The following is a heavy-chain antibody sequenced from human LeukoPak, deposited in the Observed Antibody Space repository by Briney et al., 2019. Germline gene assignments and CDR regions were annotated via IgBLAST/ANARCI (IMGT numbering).Heavy chain of an antibody. Sequence: GGSLRLSCVASGFPFDRYWMSWVRQGPGKGLEWVANIKHDGSEKNFVDSVKGRFTISRDNAENSLFLQMNSLRADDTAVYFCARQPIYEAYFDFWGQGTLVTVSS. CDR2: IKHDGSEK. V-gene: IGHV3-7*01. CDR3: ARQPIYEAYFDF. D-gene: IGHD3-16*01. CDR1: GFPFDRYW. J-gene: IGHJ4*02.